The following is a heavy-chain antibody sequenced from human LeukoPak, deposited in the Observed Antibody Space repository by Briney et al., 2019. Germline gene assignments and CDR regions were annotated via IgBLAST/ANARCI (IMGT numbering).Heavy chain of an antibody. CDR1: GGSFSGYY. Sequence: SETLSLTCAVYGGSFSGYYWSWIRQPPGKGLEWIGEINHSGSTNYNPSLKSRVTISVDTSKNQFSLKLSSVTAADTAVYYCARALYYYGSGRLSYYFDYWGQGTLVTVSS. CDR3: ARALYYYGSGRLSYYFDY. J-gene: IGHJ4*02. CDR2: INHSGST. D-gene: IGHD3-10*01. V-gene: IGHV4-34*01.